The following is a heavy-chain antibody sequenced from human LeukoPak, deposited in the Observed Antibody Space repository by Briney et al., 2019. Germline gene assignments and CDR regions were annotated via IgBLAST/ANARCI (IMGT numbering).Heavy chain of an antibody. CDR1: GGSFSGYY. Sequence: SETLSLTCAVYGGSFSGYYWSWIRQPPGKGLEWIGEINHSGSTNYNPSLKSRVTISVDTSKNQFSLKLSSVTAADTAVYYCARARLARAFDYWGQGTLVTVSP. J-gene: IGHJ4*02. CDR3: ARARLARAFDY. CDR2: INHSGST. V-gene: IGHV4-34*01.